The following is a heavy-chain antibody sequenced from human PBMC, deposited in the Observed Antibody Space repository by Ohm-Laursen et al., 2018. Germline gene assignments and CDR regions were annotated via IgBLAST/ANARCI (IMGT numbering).Heavy chain of an antibody. CDR1: GFTFSSYA. D-gene: IGHD3-22*01. Sequence: SLRLSCSASGFTFSSYAMSWIRQAPGKGLEWVSYISSSGSTIYYADSVKGRFTISRDNAKNSLYLQMNSLRAEDTAVYYCATSYYYDKFDYWGQGTLVTVSS. J-gene: IGHJ4*02. CDR3: ATSYYYDKFDY. CDR2: ISSSGSTI. V-gene: IGHV3-11*01.